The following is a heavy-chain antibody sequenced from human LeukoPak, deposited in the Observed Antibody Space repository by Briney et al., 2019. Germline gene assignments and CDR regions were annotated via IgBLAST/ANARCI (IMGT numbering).Heavy chain of an antibody. CDR2: IYYDGSDK. V-gene: IGHV3-33*01. CDR1: GYTFTGYY. D-gene: IGHD3-22*01. CDR3: ARQIAYYYDSSGYYTTDY. J-gene: IGHJ4*02. Sequence: SCKASGYTFTGYYMHWVRQAPGKGLEWVAIIYYDGSDKYYADSVKGRFTISRDNSKDTLYLQMNSLRAEDTAVYYCARQIAYYYDSSGYYTTDYWGQGTLVTVSS.